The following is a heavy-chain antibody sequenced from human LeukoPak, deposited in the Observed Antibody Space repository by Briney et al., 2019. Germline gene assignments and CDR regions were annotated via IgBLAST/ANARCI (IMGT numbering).Heavy chain of an antibody. Sequence: GGSLRLSCALSGLTVNDNYMSWVRQAPGKGLEWVSLIFPDGQTYYADFVQGRFSISRDMSRNILFLDMSSLRAEDTAVFFCARANPVYGDFDYWGQGTLVTVSS. CDR1: GLTVNDNY. D-gene: IGHD4-17*01. V-gene: IGHV3-53*01. J-gene: IGHJ4*02. CDR2: IFPDGQT. CDR3: ARANPVYGDFDY.